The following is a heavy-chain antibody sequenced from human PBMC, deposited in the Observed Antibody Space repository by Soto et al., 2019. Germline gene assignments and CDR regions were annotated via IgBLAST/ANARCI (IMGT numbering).Heavy chain of an antibody. J-gene: IGHJ2*01. CDR2: IYYSGST. D-gene: IGHD2-15*01. CDR3: ARQVPVARYEHCTGATCYSGYVDL. V-gene: IGHV4-39*01. Sequence: QLHLQESGPGLVKPSETLSLTCTVSGDSISSNNYFWGWVRQPPGKGLEWIESIYYSGSTFYNPYLKSRVNISVYTSKILFSLNLNSMTAADTAVYYCARQVPVARYEHCTGATCYSGYVDLWGRGTQVTVPS. CDR1: GDSISSNNYF.